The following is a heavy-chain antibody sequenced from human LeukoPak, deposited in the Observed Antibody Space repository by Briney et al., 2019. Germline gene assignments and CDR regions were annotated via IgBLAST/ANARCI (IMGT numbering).Heavy chain of an antibody. J-gene: IGHJ4*02. D-gene: IGHD3-10*01. CDR1: GFTFSNYA. CDR3: AKGRSGTYYLHDY. Sequence: GGSLRLSCAASGFTFSNYAMIWVRQAPGKGLEGVSSISGSGGDTYYADSMEGRFSSSRDNSKNTLYLQITSLRAEDAAVYYCAKGRSGTYYLHDYWGQGTLVTVSS. CDR2: ISGSGGDT. V-gene: IGHV3-23*01.